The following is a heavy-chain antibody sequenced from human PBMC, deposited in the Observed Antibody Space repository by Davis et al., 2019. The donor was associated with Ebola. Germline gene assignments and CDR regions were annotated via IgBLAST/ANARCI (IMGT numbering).Heavy chain of an antibody. V-gene: IGHV1-2*02. J-gene: IGHJ6*03. CDR2: INPNSGGT. CDR3: ARDGEVYYYYYYMDV. D-gene: IGHD3-10*01. CDR1: GYTFTGYY. Sequence: ASVKVSCKASGYTFTGYYMHWVRQAPGQGLEWMGWINPNSGGTNYAQKFQGRVTMTRDTSISTVYMELSSLRSEDTAVYYCARDGEVYYYYYYMDVWGKGTTVTVSS.